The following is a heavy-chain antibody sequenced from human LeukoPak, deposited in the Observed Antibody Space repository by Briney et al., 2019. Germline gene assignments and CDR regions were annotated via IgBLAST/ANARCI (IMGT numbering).Heavy chain of an antibody. Sequence: GGSLRLSCAASGFTVSSNYMSWVRQAPGKGLEWVSVIYSGGSTYYADSVKGRLTISRDNSKNTLYLQMNSLRAEDTAVYYCYYGSGSYYPETYYYYYGMDVWGQGTTVTVSS. V-gene: IGHV3-66*01. J-gene: IGHJ6*02. D-gene: IGHD3-10*01. CDR3: YYGSGSYYPETYYYYYGMDV. CDR2: IYSGGST. CDR1: GFTVSSNY.